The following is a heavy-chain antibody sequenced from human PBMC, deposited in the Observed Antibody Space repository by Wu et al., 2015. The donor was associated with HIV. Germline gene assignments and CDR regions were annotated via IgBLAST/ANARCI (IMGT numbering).Heavy chain of an antibody. D-gene: IGHD3-9*01. CDR1: GGPFSGYY. CDR2: INHSGST. CDR3: ARGVGRRRLILRYEENYFDY. Sequence: QVQLQQWGAGLLKTSETLSLTCAVYGGPFSGYYWSWIRQPPGKGLEWVGEINHSGSTNYNPSLKSRVTISVDTSKNQFSLKLSSVTAADTAVYYCARGVGRRRLILRYEENYFDYWGQGTLLTVSS. V-gene: IGHV4-34*01. J-gene: IGHJ4*02.